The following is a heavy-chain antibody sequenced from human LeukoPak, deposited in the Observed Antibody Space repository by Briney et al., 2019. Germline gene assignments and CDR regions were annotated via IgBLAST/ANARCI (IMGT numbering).Heavy chain of an antibody. J-gene: IGHJ3*02. Sequence: GGSLRLSCSASGFTFSSYAMHWVRQAPGKGLEYVSAITSNWGSTYYADSVKGRFTISRDNSKNTLYLQMSSLRAEDTAVYYCVKELGCSSGSCYVGGYIDAFDIWGQGTMVTVSS. CDR2: ITSNWGST. CDR1: GFTFSSYA. CDR3: VKELGCSSGSCYVGGYIDAFDI. V-gene: IGHV3-64D*09. D-gene: IGHD2-15*01.